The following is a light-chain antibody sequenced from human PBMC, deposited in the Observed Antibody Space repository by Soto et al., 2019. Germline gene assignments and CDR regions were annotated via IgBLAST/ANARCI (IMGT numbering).Light chain of an antibody. CDR3: CSHAGSYTWV. Sequence: HSALTQPRSVSGSPGQSVTISCTGTSSDVGAYNYVSWYQQHPGKPPKLMICDVSKRPSGVPDRFSGSKSGNAASLTISGLQAEDEADYYCCSHAGSYTWVFGGGTKLTVL. CDR2: DVS. CDR1: SSDVGAYNY. V-gene: IGLV2-11*01. J-gene: IGLJ3*02.